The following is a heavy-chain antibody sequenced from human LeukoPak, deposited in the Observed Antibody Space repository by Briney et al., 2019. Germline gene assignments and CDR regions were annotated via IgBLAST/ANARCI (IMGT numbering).Heavy chain of an antibody. J-gene: IGHJ4*02. CDR1: GYSFTSYW. Sequence: GESLKISCKGSGYSFTSYWIGWVRQMPGKGLEWVGIIYPGDSDTRYSPSFQGQVTISADKSISTAYLQWSSLKASDTAMYYCARLSVDCSSTSCPAFDYWGQGTLVTVSS. V-gene: IGHV5-51*01. D-gene: IGHD2-2*01. CDR2: IYPGDSDT. CDR3: ARLSVDCSSTSCPAFDY.